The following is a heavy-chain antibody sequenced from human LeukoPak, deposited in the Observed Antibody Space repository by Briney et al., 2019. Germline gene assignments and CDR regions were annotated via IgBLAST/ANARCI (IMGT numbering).Heavy chain of an antibody. J-gene: IGHJ3*02. D-gene: IGHD1-26*01. Sequence: SETLSLTCTVSGCSISSYYWSWIRQPAGKGLEWIGRIYTSGSTNYNPSLKSRVTISVDKSKNQFSLKLSSVTAADTAVYYCAANNVGADDAFDIWGQGTMVTVSS. CDR3: AANNVGADDAFDI. V-gene: IGHV4-4*07. CDR1: GCSISSYY. CDR2: IYTSGST.